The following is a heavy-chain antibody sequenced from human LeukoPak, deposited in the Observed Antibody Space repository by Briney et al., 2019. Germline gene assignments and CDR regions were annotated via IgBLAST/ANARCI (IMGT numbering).Heavy chain of an antibody. J-gene: IGHJ4*02. D-gene: IGHD6-19*01. CDR1: GFVFSSYS. Sequence: AGGSLRLSCAASGFVFSSYSFNWVRQAPGKGLEWVASVNTVSSYIYYADSVRGRLTISRDNAKNSVLLQMNSLRVEDTAVYYCARETSGWCFNHWGQGTLVTVSS. CDR2: VNTVSSYI. V-gene: IGHV3-21*01. CDR3: ARETSGWCFNH.